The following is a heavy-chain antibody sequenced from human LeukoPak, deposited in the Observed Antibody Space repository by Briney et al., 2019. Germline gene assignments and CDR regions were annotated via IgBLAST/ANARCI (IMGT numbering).Heavy chain of an antibody. V-gene: IGHV1-2*06. D-gene: IGHD5-18*01. CDR2: INPNSGGT. CDR3: AMGGYSYGRLFDY. CDR1: GYTFTGYY. J-gene: IGHJ4*02. Sequence: ASVKVSCKASGYTFTGYYMHWVRQAPGQGLEWMGRINPNSGGTNYAQKFQGRVTMTRDTSISTAYMELSRLRSDDTAVYYCAMGGYSYGRLFDYRGQGTLVTVSS.